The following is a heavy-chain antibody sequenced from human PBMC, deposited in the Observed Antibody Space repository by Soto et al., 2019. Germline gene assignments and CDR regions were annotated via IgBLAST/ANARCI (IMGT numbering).Heavy chain of an antibody. J-gene: IGHJ4*02. CDR3: LAGETNYFDF. CDR2: INSDGGTT. Sequence: EVQLVESGGGLVQQGGSLRLSCAGSGLTLSRYWMHWVRQGPGKGLVWVSRINSDGGTTTYADSVKGRFTSSRDNAKNTVDLQMNSLRAEDTAVYYCLAGETNYFDFWGQGTLVTVSS. D-gene: IGHD3-10*01. CDR1: GLTLSRYW. V-gene: IGHV3-74*01.